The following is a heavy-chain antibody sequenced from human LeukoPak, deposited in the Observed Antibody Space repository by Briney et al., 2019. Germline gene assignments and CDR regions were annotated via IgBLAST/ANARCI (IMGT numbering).Heavy chain of an antibody. CDR1: GFTFSSYW. V-gene: IGHV3-7*03. CDR2: TKQDGSEK. Sequence: HPGGSLRLSCAASGFTFSSYWMSWVRQAPGKGLEWVANTKQDGSEKYYVDSVKGRFTISRDNAKNSLYLQMNSLRAEDMALYYCAKSPRNSNYVIDYWGQGTLVTVSS. D-gene: IGHD4-11*01. CDR3: AKSPRNSNYVIDY. J-gene: IGHJ4*02.